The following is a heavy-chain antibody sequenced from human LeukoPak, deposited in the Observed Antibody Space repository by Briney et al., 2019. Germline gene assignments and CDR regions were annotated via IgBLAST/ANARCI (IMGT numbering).Heavy chain of an antibody. D-gene: IGHD4-23*01. CDR2: IYYDGSNK. Sequence: PGGSLRLSCAASGFTFSSYGMHWVRQAPGKGPDWVAMIYYDGSNKYYADSVRGRFTISRDNSRNTVYLQMNSLRVEDTAVYFCVRMGGDNGGKTLENWGQGTLVIVSS. J-gene: IGHJ4*02. CDR3: VRMGGDNGGKTLEN. CDR1: GFTFSSYG. V-gene: IGHV3-33*01.